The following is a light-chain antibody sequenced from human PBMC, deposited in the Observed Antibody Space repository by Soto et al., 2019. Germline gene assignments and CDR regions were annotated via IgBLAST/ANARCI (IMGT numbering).Light chain of an antibody. Sequence: DIQMTQSPSTLSASVGDRVTITCRATQSIRSSLAWYQQKPGKAPKLLISKASSLETGVPSRFSGSGSGTEFTLTISSLQPDDFATYYCQQYNSYRTFGQGTKVEIK. CDR2: KAS. J-gene: IGKJ1*01. CDR3: QQYNSYRT. CDR1: QSIRSS. V-gene: IGKV1-5*03.